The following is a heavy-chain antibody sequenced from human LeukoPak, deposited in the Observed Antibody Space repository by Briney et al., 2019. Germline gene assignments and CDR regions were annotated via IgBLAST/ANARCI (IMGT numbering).Heavy chain of an antibody. CDR1: GFTFSSYG. CDR2: ISGSGGST. D-gene: IGHD5-24*01. V-gene: IGHV3-23*01. CDR3: ARDNSVRDEACCFNP. J-gene: IGHJ5*02. Sequence: PGGSLRLSCAASGFTFSSYGMSWVRQAPGKGLEWFSAISGSGGSTYYADSVKGRFTISRDNSKNTLYLQRNSLRAEDTAVYYCARDNSVRDEACCFNPWGKGTMVTVSS.